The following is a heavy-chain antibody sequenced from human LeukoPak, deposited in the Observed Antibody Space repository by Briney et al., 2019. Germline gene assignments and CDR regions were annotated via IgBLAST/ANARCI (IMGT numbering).Heavy chain of an antibody. D-gene: IGHD6-25*01. CDR1: GGSFSSYF. CDR2: IYYSGST. J-gene: IGHJ3*02. CDR3: ARDFLADTERIDDFDI. V-gene: IGHV4-59*12. Sequence: PSETLSLTCTVSGGSFSSYFWSWIRQPPGKGLEGVGYIYYSGSTQYTFSIKSRITISLDTSRNQFSLKLSSVTAADTAVYYRARDFLADTERIDDFDIQGKGTMVTVSS.